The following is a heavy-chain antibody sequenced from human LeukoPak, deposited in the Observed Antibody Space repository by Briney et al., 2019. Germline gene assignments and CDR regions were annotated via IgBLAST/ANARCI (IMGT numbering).Heavy chain of an antibody. CDR1: GFTFSSYS. CDR2: ISSSSSYI. CDR3: ARVISQAVAGQDYYYGMDV. D-gene: IGHD6-19*01. Sequence: KSGGSLRLSCAASGFTFSSYSMNWVRQAPGKGLEWVSSISSSSSYIYYADSVKGRFTISRDNAKNSLYLQMNSLRAEDTAVYYCARVISQAVAGQDYYYGMDVWGQGTTVTVSS. J-gene: IGHJ6*02. V-gene: IGHV3-21*01.